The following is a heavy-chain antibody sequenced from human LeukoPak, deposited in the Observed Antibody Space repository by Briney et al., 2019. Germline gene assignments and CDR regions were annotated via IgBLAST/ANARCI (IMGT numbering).Heavy chain of an antibody. Sequence: ASVKVSCKASRYTFTSYDINWVREAARQRLEWMGWMNPNTGRTGFAQKFQGRLTMTRDASISTAYMELSSLRSDDTAVYYCARLSQTPDYYSNGGYYYLGYRGQGTPVTVSS. CDR3: ARLSQTPDYYSNGGYYYLGY. CDR1: RYTFTSYD. CDR2: MNPNTGRT. D-gene: IGHD3-22*01. V-gene: IGHV1-8*01. J-gene: IGHJ4*02.